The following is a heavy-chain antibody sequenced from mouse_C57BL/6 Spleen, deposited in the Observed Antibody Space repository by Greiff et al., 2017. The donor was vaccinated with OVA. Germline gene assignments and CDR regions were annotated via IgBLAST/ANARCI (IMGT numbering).Heavy chain of an antibody. V-gene: IGHV1-52*01. CDR1: GYTFTSYW. Sequence: VQLQQSGAELVRPGSSVKLSCKASGYTFTSYWMHWVKQRPIQGLEWIGNIDPSDSETHYNQKFKDKATLTVDKSSSTAYMQLSSLTSEDSAVYYCARRLRTDYFDYWGQGTTLTVSS. CDR2: IDPSDSET. D-gene: IGHD1-1*01. CDR3: ARRLRTDYFDY. J-gene: IGHJ2*01.